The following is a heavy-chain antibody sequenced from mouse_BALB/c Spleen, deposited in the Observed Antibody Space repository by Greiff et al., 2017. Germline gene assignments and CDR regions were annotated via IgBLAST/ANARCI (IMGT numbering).Heavy chain of an antibody. J-gene: IGHJ4*01. CDR3: ARALRLRAMDY. V-gene: IGHV1-80*01. CDR1: GYAFSSYW. D-gene: IGHD1-2*01. Sequence: QVQLQQSGAELVRPGSSVKISCKASGYAFSSYWMNWVKQRPGQGLEWIGQIYPGDGDTNYNGKFKGKATLTADKSSSTAYMQLSSLTSEDSAVYFCARALRLRAMDYWGQGTSVTVSS. CDR2: IYPGDGDT.